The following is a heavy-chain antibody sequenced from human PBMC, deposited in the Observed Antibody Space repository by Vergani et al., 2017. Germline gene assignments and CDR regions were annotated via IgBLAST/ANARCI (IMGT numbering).Heavy chain of an antibody. J-gene: IGHJ6*02. CDR1: GGSVSSGSYY. V-gene: IGHV4-61*01. D-gene: IGHD5-12*01. CDR3: ARGWVDIVATIKAYYYYGMDV. CDR2: IYYSGST. Sequence: QVQLQESGPGLVKPSETLSLTCTVSGGSVSSGSYYWSWIRQPPGKGLEWIGYIYYSGSTNYNPSLKSRVTISVDTSKNQFSLKLSSVTAADTAVYYCARGWVDIVATIKAYYYYGMDVWGQGTTVTVSS.